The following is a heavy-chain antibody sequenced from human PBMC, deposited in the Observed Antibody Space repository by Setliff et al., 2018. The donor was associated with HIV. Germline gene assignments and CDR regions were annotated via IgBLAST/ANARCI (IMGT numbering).Heavy chain of an antibody. CDR1: GFTFSSYW. Sequence: PGGSLRLSCAASGFTFSSYWMSWVRQAPGKGLEWVANIKQDGSEKYYVDSVKGRFTISRDNAKNSLYLQMNSLRAEDTAVYYCARGWGYYDSSGWDYWGQGTLVTVSS. J-gene: IGHJ4*02. CDR2: IKQDGSEK. V-gene: IGHV3-7*01. D-gene: IGHD3-22*01. CDR3: ARGWGYYDSSGWDY.